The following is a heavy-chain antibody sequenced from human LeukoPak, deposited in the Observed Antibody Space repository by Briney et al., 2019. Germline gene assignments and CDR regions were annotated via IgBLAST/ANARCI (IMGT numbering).Heavy chain of an antibody. J-gene: IGHJ6*03. CDR1: GFTFSDYY. D-gene: IGHD6-19*01. Sequence: GGSLRLSCAASGFTFSDYYMSWIRQAPGKGLEWVSYISSSGSTIYYADSVKDRFTISRDNAKNSLYLQMNSLKTEDTAVYYCTTDEEFRFGWAANYYYYYMDVWGKGTTVTVSS. CDR3: TTDEEFRFGWAANYYYYYMDV. V-gene: IGHV3-11*01. CDR2: ISSSGSTI.